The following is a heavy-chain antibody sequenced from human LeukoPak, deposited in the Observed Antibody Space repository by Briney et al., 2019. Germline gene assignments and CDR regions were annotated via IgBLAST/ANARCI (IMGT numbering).Heavy chain of an antibody. D-gene: IGHD3-9*01. CDR1: GFTFVDYA. V-gene: IGHV3-43*02. CDR2: ISGDGGST. J-gene: IGHJ4*02. CDR3: AKDIGDFDWLQRPTPGGFDY. Sequence: GGSLRLSCAASGFTFVDYAMHWVRQAPGKGLEWVSLISGDGGSTYYADSVKGRFTISRDNSKNSLYLQMNSLRTEDTALYYCAKDIGDFDWLQRPTPGGFDYWGQGTLVTVSS.